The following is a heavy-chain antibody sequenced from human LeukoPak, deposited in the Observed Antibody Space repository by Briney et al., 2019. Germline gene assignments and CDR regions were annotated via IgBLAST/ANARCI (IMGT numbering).Heavy chain of an antibody. CDR3: AKTKPYGTTWYGGID. V-gene: IGHV3-23*01. CDR2: IRESGGST. Sequence: GGSVSLSCVGSGFTFSSDAMSAVRQAPGKGLEWVSAIRESGGSTHYADSVKGRFTISRDNSKNTLYLQMNSLRAEDTAVYYCAKTKPYGTTWYGGIDWGQGALVTVSS. CDR1: GFTFSSDA. J-gene: IGHJ4*02. D-gene: IGHD6-13*01.